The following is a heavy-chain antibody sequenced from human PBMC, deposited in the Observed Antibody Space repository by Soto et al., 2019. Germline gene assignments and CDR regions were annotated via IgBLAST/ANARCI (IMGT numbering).Heavy chain of an antibody. J-gene: IGHJ6*02. CDR1: GFTFSNYA. CDR3: AKDPGYYYGSGSYYYYGMDV. CDR2: LSGSGGST. Sequence: GGSLRLSCAASGFTFSNYAMSWVRQAPGKGLEWVSTLSGSGGSTYYADSVKGRFTISRDNSKNTLYLQMNSLRAEDTAVYYCAKDPGYYYGSGSYYYYGMDVWGQGTTVTVSS. V-gene: IGHV3-23*01. D-gene: IGHD3-10*01.